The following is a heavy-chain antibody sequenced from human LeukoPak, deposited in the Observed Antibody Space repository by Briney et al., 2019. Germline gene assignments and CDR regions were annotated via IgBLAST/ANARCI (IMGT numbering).Heavy chain of an antibody. D-gene: IGHD1-26*01. J-gene: IGHJ4*02. V-gene: IGHV3-23*01. CDR1: GFTFSSYS. CDR2: IRGSGYYS. CDR3: AKGGPTGSNYFDF. Sequence: GGSLRLSCAASGFTFSSYSMNWVRQAPGKGLEWVSVIRGSGYYSYYADSVKGRFTVSRGNSKTTLYLQMNSLRADDTAVYYCAKGGPTGSNYFDFWGQGTLVTVSS.